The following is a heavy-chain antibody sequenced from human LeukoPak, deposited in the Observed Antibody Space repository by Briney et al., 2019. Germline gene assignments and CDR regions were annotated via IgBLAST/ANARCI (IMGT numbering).Heavy chain of an antibody. CDR2: ISPYNGNT. CDR1: GYTFTSYA. Sequence: ASVKVSYKASGYTFTSYAISWVRQAPGQGLEWMGWISPYNGNTNYAQKLQGRVTMTTDTSTSTAYMELRSLRSDDTAVYYCARDRVSDILTRYYDAFGSWGQGTLVTVSS. J-gene: IGHJ4*03. CDR3: ARDRVSDILTRYYDAFGS. V-gene: IGHV1-18*04. D-gene: IGHD3-9*01.